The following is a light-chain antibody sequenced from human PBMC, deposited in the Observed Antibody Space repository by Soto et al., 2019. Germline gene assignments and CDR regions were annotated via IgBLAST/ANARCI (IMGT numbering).Light chain of an antibody. CDR1: QSVSNNY. J-gene: IGKJ2*01. CDR2: GAS. V-gene: IGKV3-20*01. Sequence: EIVLMQSPGTLSLSPGERATLSCRASQSVSNNYLASYQQKPGQAPRLLIYGASARATGVPDRFSGSGSGTDFTLTITRLEPEDFAVYYCQQYGISPLMYTFGQGTKLGVK. CDR3: QQYGISPLMYT.